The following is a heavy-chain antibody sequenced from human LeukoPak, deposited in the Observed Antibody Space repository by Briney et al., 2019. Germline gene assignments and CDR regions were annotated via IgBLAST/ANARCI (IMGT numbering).Heavy chain of an antibody. CDR3: AKDSVAGTDKYYYAMDV. CDR2: INWNGDST. Sequence: GGSLRLSCAASGFTFDDHGMSWVRQAPGKGLEWVSGINWNGDSTGYADSVKGRFTISRDNSKNTLYLQMNSLRAEDTAVYYCAKDSVAGTDKYYYAMDVWGQGTTVTVSS. D-gene: IGHD6-19*01. J-gene: IGHJ6*02. V-gene: IGHV3-20*04. CDR1: GFTFDDHG.